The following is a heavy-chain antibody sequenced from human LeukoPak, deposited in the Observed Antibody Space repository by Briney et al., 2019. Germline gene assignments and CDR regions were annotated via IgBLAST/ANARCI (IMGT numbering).Heavy chain of an antibody. Sequence: SETLSLTCTVSGGSISSGGYYWSWIRQHPGKGLEWIGYIYYSGSTYYNPPLKSRVTISMDTSKHQFSLKLSSVTAADTAVYYCARVRYYYDSSGSSAFDIWGQGTMVTVSS. D-gene: IGHD3-22*01. CDR3: ARVRYYYDSSGSSAFDI. CDR2: IYYSGST. V-gene: IGHV4-31*03. CDR1: GGSISSGGYY. J-gene: IGHJ3*02.